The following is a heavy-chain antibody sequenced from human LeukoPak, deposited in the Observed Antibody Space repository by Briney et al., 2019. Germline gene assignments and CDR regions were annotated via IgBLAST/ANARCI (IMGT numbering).Heavy chain of an antibody. J-gene: IGHJ4*02. CDR1: GFTFSSYA. CDR3: AKDLGYYFDTNGYDYFDY. V-gene: IGHV3-30-3*01. CDR2: ISFDGSNK. D-gene: IGHD3-22*01. Sequence: GGSLRLSCAASGFTFSSYAMHWVRQAPGKGLEWVAVISFDGSNKYYADSVKGRFTISRDNSKNTLSLQMNSLRAEDTAVYYCAKDLGYYFDTNGYDYFDYWGQGTLVTVSS.